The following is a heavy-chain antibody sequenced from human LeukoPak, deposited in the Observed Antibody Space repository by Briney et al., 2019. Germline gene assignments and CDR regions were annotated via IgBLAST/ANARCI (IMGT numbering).Heavy chain of an antibody. D-gene: IGHD3-10*01. V-gene: IGHV3-7*01. Sequence: PGGSLRLSCAASESPFSSYWMSWVRQAPGKGLEWVANIKQDGSEKYYVDSVKGRFTISRDNAKNSLYLQMYSLRAEDTAVYYCARSARYYYGSGSYYRGPSNWFDPWGQGTLVTVSS. CDR1: ESPFSSYW. CDR3: ARSARYYYGSGSYYRGPSNWFDP. CDR2: IKQDGSEK. J-gene: IGHJ5*02.